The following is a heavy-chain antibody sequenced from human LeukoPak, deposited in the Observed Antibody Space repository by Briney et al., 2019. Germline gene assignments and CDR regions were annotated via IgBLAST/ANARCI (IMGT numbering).Heavy chain of an antibody. D-gene: IGHD6-6*01. CDR3: ARGEGSSSGEY. J-gene: IGHJ4*02. CDR1: GFTFSSYG. Sequence: PGGSLRLSCAASGFTFSSYGMHWVRQAPGKGLEWVAVIWYDGSNKYYADSVKGRFTISRDNSKNTVYLQMNSLRAEDTAVYYCARGEGSSSGEYWGQGTLVTVSS. CDR2: IWYDGSNK. V-gene: IGHV3-33*01.